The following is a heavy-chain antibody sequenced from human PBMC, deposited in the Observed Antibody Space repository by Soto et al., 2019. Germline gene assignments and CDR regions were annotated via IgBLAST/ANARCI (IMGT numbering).Heavy chain of an antibody. Sequence: PGESLKISCKGSGYSFTSYWIGWVRQMPGKGLEWMGIIYPGDSDTRYSPSFQGQVTISADKSISTAYLQWSSLKASDTAMYYCARLPYSNYAYYYYGMDVWGQGTTVTV. J-gene: IGHJ6*02. CDR3: ARLPYSNYAYYYYGMDV. CDR2: IYPGDSDT. CDR1: GYSFTSYW. V-gene: IGHV5-51*01. D-gene: IGHD4-4*01.